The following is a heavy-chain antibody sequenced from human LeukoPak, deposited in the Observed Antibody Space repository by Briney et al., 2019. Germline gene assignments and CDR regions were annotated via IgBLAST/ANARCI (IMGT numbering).Heavy chain of an antibody. CDR1: GFSFSSYA. D-gene: IGHD3-3*01. CDR3: ARDQGWDDFWKGFDY. V-gene: IGHV3-30-3*01. CDR2: ISHDGNNK. J-gene: IGHJ4*02. Sequence: QAGGSLRLSCAASGFSFSSYAMHWVRQAPGKGLEWVAVISHDGNNKYYADSVKGRFTISRDNSKNTLYLQMNSLRPEDTAVYYCARDQGWDDFWKGFDYWGQGTLVTVSS.